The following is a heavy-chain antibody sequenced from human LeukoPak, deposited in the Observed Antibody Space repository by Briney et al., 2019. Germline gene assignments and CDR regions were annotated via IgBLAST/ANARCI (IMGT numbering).Heavy chain of an antibody. V-gene: IGHV3-23*01. CDR2: ISGSGGST. Sequence: PGGSLRLSCAASGFTFSSYAMSWVRQSPGKGLEWVSAISGSGGSTYYADSVKGRFTISRDKSKNTLYVQMNSLRAEDTAVYYCAKDVVTAHPWYFDYWGQGTLVTVSS. D-gene: IGHD2-21*02. J-gene: IGHJ4*02. CDR3: AKDVVTAHPWYFDY. CDR1: GFTFSSYA.